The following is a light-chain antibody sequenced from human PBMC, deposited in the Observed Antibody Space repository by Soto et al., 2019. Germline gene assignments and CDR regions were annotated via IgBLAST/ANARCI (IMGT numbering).Light chain of an antibody. CDR2: AAS. CDR3: QQSYSGPLT. V-gene: IGKV1-39*01. Sequence: DIQMTQSPSSLYASVGDRVTITCPASQSISSYLNWYQQKPGKAPKVLIYAASSLQSGVPSRFSGIGSGTDFTLSISSLQPEDFATYYCQQSYSGPLTFGGGTKVEIK. CDR1: QSISSY. J-gene: IGKJ4*01.